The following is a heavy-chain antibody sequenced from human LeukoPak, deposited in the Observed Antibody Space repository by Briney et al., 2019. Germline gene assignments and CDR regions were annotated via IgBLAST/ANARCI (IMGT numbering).Heavy chain of an antibody. CDR3: ARPNLIVVVPAAIVY. D-gene: IGHD2-2*01. Sequence: GGSLRLSCAASGFTFSSYAMHWVRQAPGKGLKWVAVISYDGSNKYYADSVKGRFTISRDNSKNTLYLQMNSLRAEDTAVYYCARPNLIVVVPAAIVYWGQGTLVTVSS. CDR2: ISYDGSNK. J-gene: IGHJ4*02. CDR1: GFTFSSYA. V-gene: IGHV3-30*01.